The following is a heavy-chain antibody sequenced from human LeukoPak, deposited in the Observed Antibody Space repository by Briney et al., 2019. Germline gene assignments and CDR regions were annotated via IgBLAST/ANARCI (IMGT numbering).Heavy chain of an antibody. CDR1: GFTFSNYW. Sequence: GGSLRLSCTASGFTFSNYWMHWVRQVPGKGLVWVSRIIGDGTTTFYADSVKGRFTISRDNAKNTLFLQMNSLRAEDTAVYYCARDFSSSWLLDAFDIWGQGTMVTVSS. J-gene: IGHJ3*02. CDR2: IIGDGTTT. D-gene: IGHD6-13*01. V-gene: IGHV3-74*01. CDR3: ARDFSSSWLLDAFDI.